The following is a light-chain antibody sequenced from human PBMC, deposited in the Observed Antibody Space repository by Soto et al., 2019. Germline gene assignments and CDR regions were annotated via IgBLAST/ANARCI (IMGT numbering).Light chain of an antibody. CDR2: GAS. Sequence: AIQLTQSPSSLSASVGDRVTITCRASQGISSALAWYQQKPGKAPKLLIYGASTRATGIPDRFSGSGYGTDFTLSINRLEPEDFAVYYCQQYGSSLSTFGQGTKVDIK. V-gene: IGKV1-13*02. CDR1: QGISSA. CDR3: QQYGSSLST. J-gene: IGKJ1*01.